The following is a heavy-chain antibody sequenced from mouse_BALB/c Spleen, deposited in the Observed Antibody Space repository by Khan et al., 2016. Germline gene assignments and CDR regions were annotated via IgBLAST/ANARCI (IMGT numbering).Heavy chain of an antibody. D-gene: IGHD1-1*01. J-gene: IGHJ1*01. CDR1: GFSLTNYG. Sequence: QVQLKESGPGLVAPSQSLSITCTVSGFSLTNYGVHWVRQPPGKGLEWLGVIWAGGSTDYDSALMSRLSINKDNSKSQVFLKVNSLQTDDTAIYXCASDTTTAGGYFDVWGAGTTVTVSS. CDR2: IWAGGST. V-gene: IGHV2-9*02. CDR3: ASDTTTAGGYFDV.